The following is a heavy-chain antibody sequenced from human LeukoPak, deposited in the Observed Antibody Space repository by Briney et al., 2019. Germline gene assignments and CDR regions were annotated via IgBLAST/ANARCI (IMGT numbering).Heavy chain of an antibody. CDR3: AKDRDSSGRWAVP. J-gene: IGHJ5*02. CDR2: ISGSGDST. D-gene: IGHD3-22*01. Sequence: PGGSLRLSCAASGLTFSNYAMSWVRQAPGKGPGWVSAISGSGDSTYYSDSARGRLTISRDNSKNTLYLQMNSLRVEDTAVYYCAKDRDSSGRWAVPWGQGTLVTVSA. CDR1: GLTFSNYA. V-gene: IGHV3-23*01.